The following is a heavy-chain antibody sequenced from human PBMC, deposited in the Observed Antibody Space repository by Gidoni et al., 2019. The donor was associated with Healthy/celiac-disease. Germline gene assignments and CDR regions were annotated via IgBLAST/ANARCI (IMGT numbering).Heavy chain of an antibody. CDR2: ISYYGSNK. Sequence: QVQLVESEGGVVQPGRSLRLSCAASGFTFRSYAMHWVRQAPGKGLEWVAVISYYGSNKYYADSVKGRFTISRDNSKNTLYLQMNSLRAEDTAVYYCARESGTLARGYFDYWGQGTLVTVSS. V-gene: IGHV3-30-3*01. CDR3: ARESGTLARGYFDY. CDR1: GFTFRSYA. J-gene: IGHJ4*02. D-gene: IGHD1-1*01.